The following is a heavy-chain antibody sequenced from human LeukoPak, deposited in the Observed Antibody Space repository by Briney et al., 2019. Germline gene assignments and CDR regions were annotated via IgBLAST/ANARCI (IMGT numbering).Heavy chain of an antibody. D-gene: IGHD3-10*01. CDR1: GFTFSSYG. CDR3: ARGLLWFGASGYFDY. Sequence: GGSLRLSCAASGFTFSSYGMHWVRQAPGKGLEWVAFIRYDGSNKYYADSVKGRFTISRDNSKNTLYLQMNSLRAEDTAVYYCARGLLWFGASGYFDYWGQGTLVTVSS. CDR2: IRYDGSNK. V-gene: IGHV3-30*02. J-gene: IGHJ4*02.